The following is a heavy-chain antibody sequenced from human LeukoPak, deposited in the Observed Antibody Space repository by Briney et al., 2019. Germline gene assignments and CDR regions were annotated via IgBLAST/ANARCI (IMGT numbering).Heavy chain of an antibody. Sequence: ASVKVSCKASGYTFSGYYMHWVRQAPGQGLEWMGWINPRSGGTKYAQKFQGRVTMTRDTSINTAYMELSRLRSDDTAVYYCAREAIVVVVAATGWFDPWGQGTLVTVSS. CDR2: INPRSGGT. J-gene: IGHJ5*02. D-gene: IGHD2-15*01. CDR3: AREAIVVVVAATGWFDP. CDR1: GYTFSGYY. V-gene: IGHV1-2*02.